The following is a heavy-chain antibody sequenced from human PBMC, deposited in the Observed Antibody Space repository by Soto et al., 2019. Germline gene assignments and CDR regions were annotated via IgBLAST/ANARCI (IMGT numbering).Heavy chain of an antibody. CDR3: ASAGGSYSSSWYVNYFDY. D-gene: IGHD6-13*01. J-gene: IGHJ4*02. V-gene: IGHV3-7*01. CDR1: GFTFSSYW. Sequence: GGSLRLSCAACGFTFSSYWMSWVRQAPGKGLEWVANIKQNGSEKYYVDSVKGRFTISRDNAKNSLYLQMNSLRAEDTAVYYCASAGGSYSSSWYVNYFDYWGQGTLVTVSS. CDR2: IKQNGSEK.